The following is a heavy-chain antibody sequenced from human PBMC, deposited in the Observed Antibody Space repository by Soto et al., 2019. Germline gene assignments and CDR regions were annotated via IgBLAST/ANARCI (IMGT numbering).Heavy chain of an antibody. CDR1: GGTFSSYA. CDR3: ATPTYYYGSGSLYWFDP. V-gene: IGHV1-69*06. CDR2: FIPIFGEA. J-gene: IGHJ5*02. D-gene: IGHD3-10*01. Sequence: GASVKVSCKASGGTFSSYAISWVRQAPGQGLEWMGGFIPIFGEAIYAQKFQGRVTMTEDTSTDTAYMELSSLRSEDTAVYYCATPTYYYGSGSLYWFDPWGQGTLVTVSS.